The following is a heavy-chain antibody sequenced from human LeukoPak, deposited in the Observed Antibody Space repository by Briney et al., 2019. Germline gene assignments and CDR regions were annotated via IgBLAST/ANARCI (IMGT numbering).Heavy chain of an antibody. D-gene: IGHD5-18*01. J-gene: IGHJ3*02. CDR2: ISGSGGST. Sequence: PGGSLRLSCAASGFTFSSYAMSWVRQAPGKGLEWVSAISGSGGSTYYADSVKGRFTISRDNSKNTLYLQMNSLRAEDTAVYYCAEDRFGYSYGHDDAFDIWGQGTMVTVSS. CDR3: AEDRFGYSYGHDDAFDI. V-gene: IGHV3-23*01. CDR1: GFTFSSYA.